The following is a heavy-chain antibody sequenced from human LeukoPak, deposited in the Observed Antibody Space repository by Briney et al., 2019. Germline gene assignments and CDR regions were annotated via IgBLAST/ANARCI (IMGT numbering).Heavy chain of an antibody. CDR1: GYTFTSYG. J-gene: IGHJ4*02. CDR2: ISAYNGNT. CDR3: ARDWDYVWGSYRANDFDY. V-gene: IGHV1-18*01. D-gene: IGHD3-16*02. Sequence: ASVKVSCKASGYTFTSYGISWVRQAPGQGLEWMGWISAYNGNTNYAQKLQGRVTMTTDTSTSKAYMELRSLRSDDTAVYYCARDWDYVWGSYRANDFDYWGQGTLVTVSS.